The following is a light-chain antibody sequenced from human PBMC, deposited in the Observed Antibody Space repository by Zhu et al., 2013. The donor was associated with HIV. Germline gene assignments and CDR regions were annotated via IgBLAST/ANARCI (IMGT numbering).Light chain of an antibody. CDR3: QSYDNSLTVV. V-gene: IGLV2-18*02. J-gene: IGLJ2*01. CDR1: SSDVGTYNR. CDR2: EVS. Sequence: QSALTQPPSVSGSPGQSVTISCTGTSSDVGTYNRVSWYQQSPGTAPKLMIYEVSNRPSGVPDRFSGSKSGSSASLVITGLQAEDVADYFCQSYDNSLTVVFGGGTKVTVL.